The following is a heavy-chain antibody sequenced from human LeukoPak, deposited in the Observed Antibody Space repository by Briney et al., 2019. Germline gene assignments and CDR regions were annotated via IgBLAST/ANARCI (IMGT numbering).Heavy chain of an antibody. J-gene: IGHJ4*02. D-gene: IGHD3-10*01. Sequence: ASVKVSCKASGYTFTGDYVHWVRRAPGQGLEWMAWINPNNGDTNSAQKFQGRVTITRDTSISTVYMELSRLTSDDTAVYYCAREASGSFYSFFLDYWGQGTLVTVSP. V-gene: IGHV1-2*02. CDR2: INPNNGDT. CDR1: GYTFTGDY. CDR3: AREASGSFYSFFLDY.